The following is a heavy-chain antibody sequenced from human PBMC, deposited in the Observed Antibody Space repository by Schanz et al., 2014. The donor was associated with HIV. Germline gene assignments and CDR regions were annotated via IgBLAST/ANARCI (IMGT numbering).Heavy chain of an antibody. Sequence: QVQLVQSGAEVKKPGSSVKVSCKTFGGAFRIYAMSWVRQAPGQGLEWMGGIVPIFGTTNYAQRFQGRVSITADESTSTAYMELSGLRSQDTAVYYCTRAYCGADCSRFYYYGTDVWGQGTTVTVSS. J-gene: IGHJ6*02. CDR2: IVPIFGTT. CDR1: GGAFRIYA. CDR3: TRAYCGADCSRFYYYGTDV. D-gene: IGHD2-21*02. V-gene: IGHV1-69*01.